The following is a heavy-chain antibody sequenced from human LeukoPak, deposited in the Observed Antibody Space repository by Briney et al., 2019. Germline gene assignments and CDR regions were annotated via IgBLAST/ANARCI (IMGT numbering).Heavy chain of an antibody. V-gene: IGHV1-69-2*01. CDR1: GYTFNDYY. D-gene: IGHD3-9*01. CDR3: ARGSRSFDWLRSYFDF. CDR2: VDLEDGDT. J-gene: IGHJ4*02. Sequence: ASVKISCKASGYTFNDYYIHWVQQAPGKGLEWMGRVDLEDGDTIYAEKFQGRVTITADTSTDTAFMDLSSLTSFDTAVCYCARGSRSFDWLRSYFDFWGQGTLVSVSP.